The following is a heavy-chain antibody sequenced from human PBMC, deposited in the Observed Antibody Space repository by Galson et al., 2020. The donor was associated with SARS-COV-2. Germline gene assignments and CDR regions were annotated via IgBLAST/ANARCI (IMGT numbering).Heavy chain of an antibody. J-gene: IGHJ4*02. CDR1: GFTFSNYA. Sequence: GESLKISCAASGFTFSNYAMSWVRQAPGKGLEWVSTISFSGGSTYYADSVKGRFSISRDNSKNTLYLQMNSLRAEDTAVYYCAKDRGPYYYDTSGYYPLEYWGQGTLVTVSS. V-gene: IGHV3-23*01. D-gene: IGHD3-22*01. CDR3: AKDRGPYYYDTSGYYPLEY. CDR2: ISFSGGST.